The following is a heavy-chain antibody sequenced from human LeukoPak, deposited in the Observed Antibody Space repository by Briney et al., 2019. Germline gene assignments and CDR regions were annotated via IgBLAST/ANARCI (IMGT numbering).Heavy chain of an antibody. CDR1: GFTFSTYA. V-gene: IGHV3-23*01. Sequence: GASLRLSCAASGFTFSTYAMSWVRQAPAKGLEWVSVISGSGYRTNYADSVKGRFTISRDSSKNTLYLQMNSLRAEDTAVYFCARSAYDSGWYMFAIDSWGQGTLVTVSS. CDR2: ISGSGYRT. J-gene: IGHJ4*02. CDR3: ARSAYDSGWYMFAIDS. D-gene: IGHD6-19*01.